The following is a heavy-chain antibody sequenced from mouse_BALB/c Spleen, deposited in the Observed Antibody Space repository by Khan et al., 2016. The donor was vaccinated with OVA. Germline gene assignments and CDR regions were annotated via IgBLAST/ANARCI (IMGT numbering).Heavy chain of an antibody. Sequence: DLVKPGASVKLSCKASGYTFTSYWINWIKQRPGQGLEGIGRIAPGSGSTDYNEMFKGKATLTVDTSSSTAYIQFNSLSSEDSAVYYCGRKLYYFDYGGQGTTLTVSS. V-gene: IGHV1S41*01. CDR3: GRKLYYFDY. CDR2: IAPGSGST. J-gene: IGHJ2*01. CDR1: GYTFTSYW.